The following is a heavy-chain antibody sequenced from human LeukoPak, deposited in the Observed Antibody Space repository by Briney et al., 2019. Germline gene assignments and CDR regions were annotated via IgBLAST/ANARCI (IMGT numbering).Heavy chain of an antibody. CDR2: ISAYNGNT. CDR1: GYTFTSYG. D-gene: IGHD6-13*01. CDR3: ARGSTSRKTAAGTIAFDI. V-gene: IGHV1-18*01. J-gene: IGHJ3*02. Sequence: ASVKVSCKASGYTFTSYGIGWVRQAPGQGLEWMGWISAYNGNTNYAQKLQGRVTMTTDTSTSTAYMELRSLRSDDTAVYYCARGSTSRKTAAGTIAFDIWGQGTMVTVSS.